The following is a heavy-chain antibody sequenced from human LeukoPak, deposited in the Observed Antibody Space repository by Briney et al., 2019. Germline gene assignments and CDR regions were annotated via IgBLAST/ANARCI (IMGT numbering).Heavy chain of an antibody. D-gene: IGHD3-16*01. Sequence: GGSLRLSCTVSGFTFSSNSMSWVRQAPGKGLEWVSFIYSAGSTHYSDSVKGRFTISIDNSKNTLYLQMNSLRAEDTAVYYCARRAGAYTHPYDYWGQGTLVTVS. J-gene: IGHJ4*02. CDR3: ARRAGAYTHPYDY. V-gene: IGHV3-53*01. CDR1: GFTFSSNS. CDR2: IYSAGST.